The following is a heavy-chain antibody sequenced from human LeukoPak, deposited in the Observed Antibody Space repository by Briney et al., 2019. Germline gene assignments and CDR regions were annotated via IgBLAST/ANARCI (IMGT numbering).Heavy chain of an antibody. Sequence: ASVKVSCKASGGTFSSYAISWVRQAPGQGLGWVGGIFPLFGAANYAQKVQDRVTITADKSTSTAYMELSSLRSEDTAVYYCARVVGLTGYSSSWYSGYYYYMDVWGRGTTVTVSS. D-gene: IGHD6-13*01. V-gene: IGHV1-69*06. J-gene: IGHJ6*03. CDR1: GGTFSSYA. CDR3: ARVVGLTGYSSSWYSGYYYYMDV. CDR2: IFPLFGAA.